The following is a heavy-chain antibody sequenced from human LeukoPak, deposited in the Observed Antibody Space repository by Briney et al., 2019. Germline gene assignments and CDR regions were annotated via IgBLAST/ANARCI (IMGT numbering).Heavy chain of an antibody. CDR2: IYTSGST. J-gene: IGHJ3*02. D-gene: IGHD3-10*01. Sequence: PSETLSLTCTVSGGSISSYYWSWIRQPAGKGLEWIGRIYTSGSTNYNPSLKSRVTMSVDTSKNQFSLKLSSVTAADTAVYYCARDIGSSGPLAFDIWGQGTMVTVSS. V-gene: IGHV4-4*07. CDR3: ARDIGSSGPLAFDI. CDR1: GGSISSYY.